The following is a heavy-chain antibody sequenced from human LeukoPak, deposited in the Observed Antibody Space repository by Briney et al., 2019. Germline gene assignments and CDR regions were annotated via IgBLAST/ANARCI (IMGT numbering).Heavy chain of an antibody. CDR3: ARDDNYGSGQPDD. D-gene: IGHD3-10*01. J-gene: IGHJ4*02. CDR2: IIPIFGTA. V-gene: IGHV1-69*13. CDR1: GGTFSSYA. Sequence: SVKVSCKASGGTFSSYAISWVRQAPGQGLEWMGGIIPIFGTANYAQKFQGRVTITADESTSTAYMELSSLRSDDTAVYYCARDDNYGSGQPDDWGQGTLVTVSS.